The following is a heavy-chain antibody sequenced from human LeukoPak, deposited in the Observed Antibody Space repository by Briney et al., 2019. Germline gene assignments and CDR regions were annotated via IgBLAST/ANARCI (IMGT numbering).Heavy chain of an antibody. CDR3: ARSERGWDNPALSFDWLLSDAFDI. V-gene: IGHV4-4*07. Sequence: SETLSLTCTVSGGSISSYYWSWIRQPAGKGLEWIGRIYTSGSTNYNPSLKSRVTMSVDTSKNQFSLKLSSVTAADTAVYYCARSERGWDNPALSFDWLLSDAFDIWGQGTMVTVSS. J-gene: IGHJ3*02. D-gene: IGHD3-9*01. CDR2: IYTSGST. CDR1: GGSISSYY.